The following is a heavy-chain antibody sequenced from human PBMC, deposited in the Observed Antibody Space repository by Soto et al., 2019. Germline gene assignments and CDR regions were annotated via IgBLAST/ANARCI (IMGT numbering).Heavy chain of an antibody. V-gene: IGHV2-5*02. Sequence: QITLKEAGPTLVKPTQTLTLTCSFSGFSLTTNGVGVGWIRQPPGKALEWLALIYWDDHKGYSTSLKSRLTITKDTSKNRVVLTMTNMDPVDTATYYCAHTRPPRIFDYWGQGTLVTVSS. CDR3: AHTRPPRIFDY. CDR1: GFSLTTNGVG. J-gene: IGHJ4*02. CDR2: IYWDDHK.